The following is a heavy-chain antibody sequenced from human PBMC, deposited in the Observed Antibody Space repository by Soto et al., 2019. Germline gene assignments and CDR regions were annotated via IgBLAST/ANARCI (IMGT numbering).Heavy chain of an antibody. Sequence: QVQLVQSGAEVKKPGSSVMVSCKASGGTFSSYAISWVRQAPGQGLEWMGGIIPIFGTANYAQKFQGRVTITADESTSTAYMELSSLRSEDTAVYYCARDCRGRWLQSCFDYWGQGTLVTVSS. CDR2: IIPIFGTA. J-gene: IGHJ4*02. D-gene: IGHD4-4*01. V-gene: IGHV1-69*01. CDR3: ARDCRGRWLQSCFDY. CDR1: GGTFSSYA.